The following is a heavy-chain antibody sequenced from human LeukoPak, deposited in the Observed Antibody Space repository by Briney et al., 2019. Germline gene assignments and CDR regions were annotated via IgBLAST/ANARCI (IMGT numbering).Heavy chain of an antibody. V-gene: IGHV3-33*01. Sequence: GGSLRLSCSASGFTFSSYGMHWVRQAPGRGLEWVAAIWYDGINKYYADSVNGRFTISRDTSKSTLYLQMTSLRAEDTAVYYCARDAPAFGFYSSSLGYWGQGTLVTVSS. D-gene: IGHD6-6*01. CDR3: ARDAPAFGFYSSSLGY. J-gene: IGHJ4*02. CDR1: GFTFSSYG. CDR2: IWYDGINK.